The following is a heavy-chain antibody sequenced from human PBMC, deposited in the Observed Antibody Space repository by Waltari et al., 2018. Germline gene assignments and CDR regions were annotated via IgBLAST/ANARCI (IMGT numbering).Heavy chain of an antibody. V-gene: IGHV4-34*01. CDR3: VDSSSWYNWFDP. CDR1: GGSFRGYY. D-gene: IGHD6-6*01. J-gene: IGHJ5*02. Sequence: QVQLQQWGAGLLKPSETLSLTCAVYGGSFRGYYWSWIRQPPGTGMEWIGEMNHSGSTNHNPSLKSRITISVDTSKNQFSRKLSSVTAADTAVYYCVDSSSWYNWFDPWGQGTLVTVSS. CDR2: MNHSGST.